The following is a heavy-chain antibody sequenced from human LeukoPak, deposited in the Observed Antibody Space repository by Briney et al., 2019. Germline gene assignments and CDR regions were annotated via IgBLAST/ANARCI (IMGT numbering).Heavy chain of an antibody. CDR3: AKDRGYYDTLTAPLWGDY. CDR2: ISGSGGST. D-gene: IGHD3-9*01. CDR1: GFTFSSYA. J-gene: IGHJ4*02. V-gene: IGHV3-23*01. Sequence: TGGSLRLSCAASGFTFSSYAMSWVRRAPGKGLEWVSAISGSGGSTYYADSVKGRFTISRDNSKNTLYLQMNSLRAEDTAVYYCAKDRGYYDTLTAPLWGDYWGQGTLVTVSS.